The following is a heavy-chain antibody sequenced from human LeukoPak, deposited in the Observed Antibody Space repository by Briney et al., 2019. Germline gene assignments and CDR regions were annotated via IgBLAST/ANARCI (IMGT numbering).Heavy chain of an antibody. Sequence: GGSLRLSCAASGFTLSSMHWVRQAPGKGLEWVAFIRYDGSNKYYADSVKGRFTISRDNSKNTLYLQMNSLRAEDTAVYYCARPDYDYVWGSYSPLGYWGQGTLVTVSS. CDR1: GFTLSS. D-gene: IGHD3-16*01. J-gene: IGHJ4*02. CDR3: ARPDYDYVWGSYSPLGY. V-gene: IGHV3-30*02. CDR2: IRYDGSNK.